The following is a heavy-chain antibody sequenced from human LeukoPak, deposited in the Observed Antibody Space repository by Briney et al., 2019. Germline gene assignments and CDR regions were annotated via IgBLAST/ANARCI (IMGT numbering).Heavy chain of an antibody. Sequence: GGSLRLSCAASGFTFSIFWMSWVRQAPGKGLEWVANIKQDGSAKYYVDSVKGRFTISRDNARNSLYLEMNNLRAEDTAIYYCATSYDSSGNNWGQGTLVTVSS. J-gene: IGHJ4*02. D-gene: IGHD3-22*01. CDR1: GFTFSIFW. V-gene: IGHV3-7*01. CDR3: ATSYDSSGNN. CDR2: IKQDGSAK.